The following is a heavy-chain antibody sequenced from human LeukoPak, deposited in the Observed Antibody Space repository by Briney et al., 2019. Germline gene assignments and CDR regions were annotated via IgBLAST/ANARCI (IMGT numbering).Heavy chain of an antibody. V-gene: IGHV1-18*04. J-gene: IGHJ3*02. D-gene: IGHD2-2*01. CDR2: ISAYNGNT. Sequence: ASVKVPCKASGYTFTSHGISWVRQAPGQGLECMGWISAYNGNTNYAQKLQGRVTMTTDTSTSTAYMELRSLRSDDTAVYYCARECSSTSCYVLRAFDIWGQGTMVTASS. CDR3: ARECSSTSCYVLRAFDI. CDR1: GYTFTSHG.